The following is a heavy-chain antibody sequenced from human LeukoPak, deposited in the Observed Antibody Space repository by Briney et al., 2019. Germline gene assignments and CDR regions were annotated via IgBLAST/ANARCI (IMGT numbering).Heavy chain of an antibody. J-gene: IGHJ2*01. CDR3: ARSRTYDFWSGYYTNWYFDL. Sequence: GESLKISCKASGYTFTSYWIGWVRQMPGKGLEWMGIIYPDDSDTKYSPSFQGQVTISADKSINTAYLQWSSLKASDTAMYYCARSRTYDFWSGYYTNWYFDLWGRGTLVTVSS. CDR2: IYPDDSDT. D-gene: IGHD3-3*01. V-gene: IGHV5-51*01. CDR1: GYTFTSYW.